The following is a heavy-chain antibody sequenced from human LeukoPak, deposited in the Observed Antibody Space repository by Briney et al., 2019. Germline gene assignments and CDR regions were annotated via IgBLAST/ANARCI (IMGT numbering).Heavy chain of an antibody. V-gene: IGHV4-61*02. CDR3: ARGYSSSQNYFDY. CDR2: LYTSGST. CDR1: GGSITSGIYY. Sequence: SETLSLTCTVSGGSITSGIYYWGWIRQPAGKGLEWIGRLYTSGSTRYNPALKSRVTISVDKSKNQFSLKLSSVTAADTAVYYCARGYSSSQNYFDYWGQGTLVTVSS. D-gene: IGHD6-13*01. J-gene: IGHJ4*02.